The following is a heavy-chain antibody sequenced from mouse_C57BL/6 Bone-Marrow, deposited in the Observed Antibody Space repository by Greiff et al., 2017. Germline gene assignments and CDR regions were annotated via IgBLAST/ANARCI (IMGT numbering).Heavy chain of an antibody. CDR3: ASYGLRDAY. CDR2: ITPSNGVT. Sequence: VQLQQPGTELVKPGASVKLSCKASGYSFTSYWMHWVKQRPGQGLEWIGNITPSNGVTNYNETFKSKATLTVDQSSSTAYMQLSSLTSEDSAVYYCASYGLRDAYWGQGTLVTVSA. CDR1: GYSFTSYW. D-gene: IGHD1-1*01. V-gene: IGHV1-53*01. J-gene: IGHJ3*01.